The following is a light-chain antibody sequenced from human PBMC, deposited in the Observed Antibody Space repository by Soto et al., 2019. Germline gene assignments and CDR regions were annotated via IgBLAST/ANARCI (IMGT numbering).Light chain of an antibody. CDR1: QSVSSKY. CDR3: QQYGSSSFT. Sequence: EIVLTQSPGTLSLSPGERATLSCRASQSVSSKYLAWYQQKPGQAPRVLIYGTSIRASGVPERFSGGGSGTDFTLTITRLEPEDFAVYYCQQYGSSSFTFGPGTRWIS. V-gene: IGKV3-20*01. CDR2: GTS. J-gene: IGKJ3*01.